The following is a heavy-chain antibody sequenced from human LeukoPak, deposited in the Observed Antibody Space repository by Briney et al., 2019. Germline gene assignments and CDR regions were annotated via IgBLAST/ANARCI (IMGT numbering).Heavy chain of an antibody. CDR3: ARGKRRFDY. CDR1: GFSFSESY. Sequence: GGALRLSCEASGFSFSESYMSWIRQAPGKGLQWVAYISGSGSSIYYADSVRGRFTVSRDNARNSLYLHMNSLKADDTAVYYCARGKRRFDYWGQGTLVSVSS. CDR2: ISGSGSSI. V-gene: IGHV3-11*01. J-gene: IGHJ4*02.